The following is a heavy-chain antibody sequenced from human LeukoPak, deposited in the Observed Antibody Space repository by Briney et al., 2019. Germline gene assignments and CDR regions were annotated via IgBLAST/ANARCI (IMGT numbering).Heavy chain of an antibody. CDR1: GFTFDDYA. V-gene: IGHV3-9*01. J-gene: IGHJ3*02. D-gene: IGHD3-22*01. CDR3: ARGLYDSSGLIPFDI. CDR2: ISWNSGSI. Sequence: GGSLRLSCAASGFTFDDYAMHWVRQAPGKGLEWVSGISWNSGSIGYADSVKGRFTISRDNAKNSLYLQMNSLRAEDTALYYCARGLYDSSGLIPFDIWGQGTMVTVSS.